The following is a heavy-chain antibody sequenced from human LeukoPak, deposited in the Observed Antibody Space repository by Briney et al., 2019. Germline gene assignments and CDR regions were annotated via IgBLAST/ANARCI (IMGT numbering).Heavy chain of an antibody. Sequence: GRSLRLSCAASGFTFSSYAMHWVRQASGKGLEWVAVISYDGSNKYYADSVKGRFTISRDNSKNTLYLQMNSLRAEDTAVYYCAKSVVVPAASDDYWGQGILVTVSS. CDR3: AKSVVVPAASDDY. V-gene: IGHV3-30-3*01. D-gene: IGHD2-2*01. CDR1: GFTFSSYA. J-gene: IGHJ4*02. CDR2: ISYDGSNK.